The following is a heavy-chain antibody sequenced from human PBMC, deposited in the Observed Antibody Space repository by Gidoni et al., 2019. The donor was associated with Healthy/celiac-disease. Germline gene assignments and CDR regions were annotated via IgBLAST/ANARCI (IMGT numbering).Heavy chain of an antibody. V-gene: IGHV3-21*01. D-gene: IGHD6-13*01. Sequence: EMQLVESGGGLVKPGGSLRLSCAASGFTFSSDSMNWVRQAPGKGLEWVSSISSSSSYIYHADSVKGRFTISRDNAKNSLYLQMNSLRAEDTAVYYCADSSSWYDGAFDIWGQGTMVTVSS. CDR1: GFTFSSDS. J-gene: IGHJ3*02. CDR2: ISSSSSYI. CDR3: ADSSSWYDGAFDI.